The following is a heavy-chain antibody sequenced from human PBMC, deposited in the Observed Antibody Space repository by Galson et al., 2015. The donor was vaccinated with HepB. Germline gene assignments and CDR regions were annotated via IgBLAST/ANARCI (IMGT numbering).Heavy chain of an antibody. D-gene: IGHD3-10*01. CDR1: GYTFTSYA. V-gene: IGHV1-3*01. J-gene: IGHJ5*02. Sequence: SVKVSCKASGYTFTSYAMHWVRQAPGQRLEWMGWINAGNGNTKYSQKFQGRVTITRDTSASTAYMELSSLRSEDTAVYYCAREWMRYYYGSGGNWFDPWGQGALVTVSS. CDR3: AREWMRYYYGSGGNWFDP. CDR2: INAGNGNT.